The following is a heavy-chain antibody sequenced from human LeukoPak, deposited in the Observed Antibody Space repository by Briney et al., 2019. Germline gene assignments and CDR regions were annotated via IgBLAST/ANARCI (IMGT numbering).Heavy chain of an antibody. CDR2: ISSDGSST. CDR1: GFTFSSCW. V-gene: IGHV3-74*01. CDR3: AREGFDY. Sequence: GGSLRVSCAASGFTFSSCWMHWVRQAPGKGLVWVSRISSDGSSTSYADSVRGRFTISRDNAKNTLYLQMNSLRAEDTAVYYCAREGFDYWGQGTLVTVSS. J-gene: IGHJ4*02.